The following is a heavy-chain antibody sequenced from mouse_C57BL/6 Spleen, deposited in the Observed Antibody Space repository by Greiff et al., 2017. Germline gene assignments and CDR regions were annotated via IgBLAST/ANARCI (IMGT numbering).Heavy chain of an antibody. V-gene: IGHV14-1*01. Sequence: EVKLVESGAELVRPGASVKLSCTASGFNIKDYYMHWVKQRPEQGLEWIGRIDPEDGDTEYAPKFQGKATMTADTSSNTAYLQLSSLTSEDTAVYYCTPYDYDGKIYFDYWGPGTTLTVSS. J-gene: IGHJ2*01. CDR3: TPYDYDGKIYFDY. CDR1: GFNIKDYY. CDR2: IDPEDGDT. D-gene: IGHD2-4*01.